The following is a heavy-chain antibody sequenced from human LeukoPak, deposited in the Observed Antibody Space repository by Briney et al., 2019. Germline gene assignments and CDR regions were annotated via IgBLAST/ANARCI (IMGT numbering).Heavy chain of an antibody. D-gene: IGHD6-13*01. CDR2: IYHSGST. Sequence: SGTLSLTCAVSGVSISSSNWWSWVRQPPGKGLEWIGEIYHSGSTNYNPSLKSRLTISVDKSKNQFSLKLSSVTAADTAVYYCARDRGLDVAAAGIFDYWGQGTLVTVSS. CDR3: ARDRGLDVAAAGIFDY. J-gene: IGHJ4*02. CDR1: GVSISSSNW. V-gene: IGHV4-4*02.